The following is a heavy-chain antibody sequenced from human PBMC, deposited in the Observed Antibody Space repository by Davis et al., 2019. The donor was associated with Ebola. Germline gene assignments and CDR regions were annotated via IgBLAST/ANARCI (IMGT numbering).Heavy chain of an antibody. J-gene: IGHJ6*02. CDR2: INPNSGGT. V-gene: IGHV1-2*02. Sequence: ASVKVSCKASGYTFTSYYMHWVRQAPGQGLEWMGWINPNSGGTNYAQKFQGRVTMTRDTSISTAYMELSRLRSDDTAVYYCARDLVAAEEAMIVVVTPSFVYGMDVWGQGTTVTVSS. CDR1: GYTFTSYY. CDR3: ARDLVAAEEAMIVVVTPSFVYGMDV. D-gene: IGHD3-22*01.